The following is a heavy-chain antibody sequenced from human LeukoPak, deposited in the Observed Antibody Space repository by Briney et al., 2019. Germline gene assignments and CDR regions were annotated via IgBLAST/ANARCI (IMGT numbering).Heavy chain of an antibody. D-gene: IGHD3-22*01. CDR3: ARYMIVRRGDWSDP. CDR2: IYNSGTT. V-gene: IGHV4-30-4*01. Sequence: PSQTLSLTCSVSGVSFRSDDYYWSWLRQPPGKGLEWIGYIYNSGTTFYNPSLKSRVTITVDTSKRQSSLNLTSVTAADTAVYYCARYMIVRRGDWSDPWGQGTLVTVSS. CDR1: GVSFRSDDYY. J-gene: IGHJ5*02.